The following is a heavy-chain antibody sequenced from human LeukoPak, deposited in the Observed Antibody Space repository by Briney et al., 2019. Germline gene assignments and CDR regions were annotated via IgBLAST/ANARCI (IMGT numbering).Heavy chain of an antibody. D-gene: IGHD2-2*01. V-gene: IGHV3-72*01. CDR3: TRGASSLRPYYYHALDV. CDR2: IRDKANSYTT. CDR1: GFTFSDHY. Sequence: GGSLRLSCVASGFTFSDHYMDWVRQAPGKGLEWISRIRDKANSYTTEYAASVKGRYSISGDDSKSSVYLQMNSLKTEDAAVYYCTRGASSLRPYYYHALDVWGQGTTVTVSS. J-gene: IGHJ6*02.